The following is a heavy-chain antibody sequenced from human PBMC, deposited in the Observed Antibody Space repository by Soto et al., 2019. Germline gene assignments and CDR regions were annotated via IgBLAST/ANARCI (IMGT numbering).Heavy chain of an antibody. CDR3: TRVSPDCSDCSCYPHT. V-gene: IGHV3-49*05. Sequence: EVHLVESGGGLVKPGRSLRLSCIASGFTFRDYAISWFRQAPGKGLQRVSVIRSNISDGTTEYAASVKDTFSNSRDGSKTVAYRQTDSLKAEDTGVYYCTRVSPDCSDCSCYPHTWGQGTLVTVSS. J-gene: IGHJ5*02. CDR2: IRSNISDGTT. CDR1: GFTFRDYA. D-gene: IGHD2-15*01.